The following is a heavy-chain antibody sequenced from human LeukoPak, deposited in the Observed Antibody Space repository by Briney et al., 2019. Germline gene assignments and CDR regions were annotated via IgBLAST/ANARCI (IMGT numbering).Heavy chain of an antibody. CDR2: IYYSGST. CDR1: GGSITPYY. V-gene: IGHV4-59*01. J-gene: IGHJ5*02. Sequence: SETLSLTCTVSGGSITPYYWSWIRQPPGKGLEWIGYIYYSGSTNYNPSLRSRVTISVDTSNNRFSLKLSSMTTADTAVYYCARSTRSWFDPWGQGTLVTVSS. CDR3: ARSTRSWFDP. D-gene: IGHD3-10*01.